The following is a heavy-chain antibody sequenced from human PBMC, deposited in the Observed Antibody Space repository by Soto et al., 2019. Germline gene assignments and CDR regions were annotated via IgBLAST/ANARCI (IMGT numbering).Heavy chain of an antibody. CDR2: ISAYNGNT. CDR3: AKEMYYDFWSGYYSAFDI. Sequence: GASVKVSCKASGYTFTSYGISWVRQAPGQGLEWMGWISAYNGNTNYAQKLQGRVTMTTDTSTSTAYMELRSLRSDDTAVYYCAKEMYYDFWSGYYSAFDIWGQGTMVTVSS. J-gene: IGHJ3*02. V-gene: IGHV1-18*01. D-gene: IGHD3-3*01. CDR1: GYTFTSYG.